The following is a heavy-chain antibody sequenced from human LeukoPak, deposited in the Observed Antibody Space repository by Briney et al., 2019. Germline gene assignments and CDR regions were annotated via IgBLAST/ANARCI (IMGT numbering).Heavy chain of an antibody. V-gene: IGHV3-23*01. CDR1: GFTFSSYA. Sequence: GGSLRLSCAASGFTFSSYAMSWVRQAPGKGLEWVSAISGSGGSTYYADSVKGRFSISRDDSQNMLFLQMDNLRADDTAVYYCAKILNAMYFDLWGRGTLVTVSS. J-gene: IGHJ2*01. CDR2: ISGSGGST. D-gene: IGHD2-2*01. CDR3: AKILNAMYFDL.